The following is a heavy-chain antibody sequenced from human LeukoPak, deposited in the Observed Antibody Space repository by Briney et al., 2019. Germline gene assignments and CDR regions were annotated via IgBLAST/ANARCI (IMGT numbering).Heavy chain of an antibody. V-gene: IGHV4-59*01. CDR3: ASYTARYSSSSPLYYYYMDV. J-gene: IGHJ6*03. CDR1: GGSISNSY. D-gene: IGHD6-6*01. Sequence: SETLSLTCTVSGGSISNSYWNWIRQTPGKGLEWIAYIYYIGSTNYNPSLKSRVTISVDTSKNQFSLKLSSVTATDTAVYYCASYTARYSSSSPLYYYYMDVWGKGTTVTVSS. CDR2: IYYIGST.